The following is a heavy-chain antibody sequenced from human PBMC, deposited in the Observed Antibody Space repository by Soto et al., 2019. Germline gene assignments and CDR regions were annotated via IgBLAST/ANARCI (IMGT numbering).Heavy chain of an antibody. CDR2: ISGDAGST. J-gene: IGHJ4*02. Sequence: PGGSLRLSCAASGFTFSSYAMSWVRQAPGKGLEWVSAISGDAGSTYYADSVKGRFTISRDNSKNTLYLQMNSLRAEDTAVYFCAKSGYRYGLFDYWGQGTLVTVSS. CDR3: AKSGYRYGLFDY. D-gene: IGHD5-18*01. V-gene: IGHV3-23*01. CDR1: GFTFSSYA.